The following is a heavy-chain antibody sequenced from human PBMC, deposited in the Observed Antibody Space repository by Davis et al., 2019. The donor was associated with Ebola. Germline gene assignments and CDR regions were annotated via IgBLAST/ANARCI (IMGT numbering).Heavy chain of an antibody. J-gene: IGHJ6*02. CDR1: GGSISSGGYY. D-gene: IGHD2-2*02. CDR3: ARREIVVVPAAIFTTQYYGMDV. V-gene: IGHV4-31*03. Sequence: SETLSLTCTVSGGSISSGGYYWSWIRQHPGKGLEWIGYIYYSGSTYYNPSLKSRVTISVDTSKNQFSLKLSSVTAADTAVYYCARREIVVVPAAIFTTQYYGMDVWGQGTTVTVS. CDR2: IYYSGST.